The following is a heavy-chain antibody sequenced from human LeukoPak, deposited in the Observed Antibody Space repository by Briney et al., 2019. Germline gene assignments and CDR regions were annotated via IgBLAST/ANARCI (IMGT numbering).Heavy chain of an antibody. Sequence: GGSLRLSCAASGFTVSSNYMSWVRQDPGKGLEWVSVIYSGGSTYYADSVKGRFTISRDNSKNTLYLQMNSLRAEDTAVYYCASTHDSGSYSIGFDYWGQGTLVTVSS. CDR1: GFTVSSNY. D-gene: IGHD1-26*01. CDR3: ASTHDSGSYSIGFDY. V-gene: IGHV3-66*01. J-gene: IGHJ4*02. CDR2: IYSGGST.